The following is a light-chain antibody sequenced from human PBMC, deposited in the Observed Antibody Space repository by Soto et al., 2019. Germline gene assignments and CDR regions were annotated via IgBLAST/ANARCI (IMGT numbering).Light chain of an antibody. CDR3: QSYATTLRAV. CDR2: ANN. V-gene: IGLV1-40*01. CDR1: SSNIGAGYD. Sequence: QSVLTQPPSVSGAPGQRVTISCTGSSSNIGAGYDVHWYQQFPGTAPKLLIYANNNRPSGVPDRFSASNSGTSASLAITALQAADESDYYCQSYATTLRAVFGTAAKLTVL. J-gene: IGLJ1*01.